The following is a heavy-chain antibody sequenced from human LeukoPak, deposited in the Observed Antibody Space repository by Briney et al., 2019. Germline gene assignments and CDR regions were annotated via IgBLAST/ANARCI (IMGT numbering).Heavy chain of an antibody. CDR2: IYHSGST. CDR3: ARSLGDYLDY. V-gene: IGHV4-38-2*02. D-gene: IGHD4-17*01. Sequence: SETLSLTCTVSGYSISSGYYWGWIRQPPGKGLEWIGSIYHSGSTYYNPSLKSRVTISVDTSKNQFSLKLSSVTAADTAVYYCARSLGDYLDYWGQGTLVTVSS. J-gene: IGHJ4*02. CDR1: GYSISSGYY.